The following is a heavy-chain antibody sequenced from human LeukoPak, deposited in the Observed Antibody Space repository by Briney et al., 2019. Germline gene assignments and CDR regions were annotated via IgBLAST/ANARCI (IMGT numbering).Heavy chain of an antibody. CDR3: TKAGGSSWYEGGYIWFGP. CDR2: ISWNSNKI. D-gene: IGHD6-13*01. J-gene: IGHJ5*02. Sequence: GGSLRLSCAASGFTFDDYAMHWVRQAPGKGLEWVSGISWNSNKIAYADSVKGRFSVSRDNAKNSLYLQMNSLRAEDTAFYYCTKAGGSSWYEGGYIWFGPWGQGTLVTVSS. CDR1: GFTFDDYA. V-gene: IGHV3-9*01.